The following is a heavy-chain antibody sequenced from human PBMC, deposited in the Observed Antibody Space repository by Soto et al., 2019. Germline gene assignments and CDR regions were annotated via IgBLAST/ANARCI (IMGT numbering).Heavy chain of an antibody. V-gene: IGHV1-69*13. CDR3: AREGSGYNL. Sequence: SVKVSCKAYGGSFSSFGISWVRQAPGQGLEWMGGIIPVFGRPNYAQRFRGRLTITADESTNTVYLELIDLRSEDTAVYYCAREGSGYNLWGHGTQVTVSS. CDR2: IIPVFGRP. J-gene: IGHJ1*01. CDR1: GGSFSSFG. D-gene: IGHD5-12*01.